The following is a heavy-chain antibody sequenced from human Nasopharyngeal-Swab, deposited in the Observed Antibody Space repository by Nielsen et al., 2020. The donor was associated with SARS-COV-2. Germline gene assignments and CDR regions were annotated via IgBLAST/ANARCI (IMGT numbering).Heavy chain of an antibody. Sequence: GESLKIFCAASGFTFSDYYMSWIRQAPGKGLEWVSYISSSGSTIYYADSVKGRFTISRDNAKNSLYLQMNSLRAEDTAVYYCARDQSRAFDIWGQGTVVTVSS. CDR1: GFTFSDYY. CDR2: ISSSGSTI. J-gene: IGHJ3*02. D-gene: IGHD5/OR15-5a*01. V-gene: IGHV3-11*01. CDR3: ARDQSRAFDI.